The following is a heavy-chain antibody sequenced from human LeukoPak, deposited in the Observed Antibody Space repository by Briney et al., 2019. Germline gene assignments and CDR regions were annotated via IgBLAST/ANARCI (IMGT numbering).Heavy chain of an antibody. CDR3: SRSAGGTFDY. V-gene: IGHV3-73*01. J-gene: IGHJ4*02. D-gene: IGHD1-26*01. CDR1: GFTFSGST. Sequence: GGSLRLSCAASGFTFSGSTMHWVRQASGKGLEWVGRIRTKVNSYATAYAASVKGRFTISRDDSKNTAYLQMNSLKTEDTAVYYFSRSAGGTFDYWGQGTLVTVSS. CDR2: IRTKVNSYAT.